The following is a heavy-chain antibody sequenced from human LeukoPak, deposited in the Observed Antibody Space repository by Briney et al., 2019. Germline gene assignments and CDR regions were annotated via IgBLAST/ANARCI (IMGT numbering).Heavy chain of an antibody. CDR3: ARHTQRDYDFWSGYYTYYYYGMDV. CDR1: GGSISSYY. Sequence: SETLSLTCTVSGGSISSYYWGWIRQPPGKGLEWIGYIYYSGSTNYNPSLKSRVTISVDTSKNQFSLKLSSVTAADTAVYYCARHTQRDYDFWSGYYTYYYYGMDVWGQGTTVTVSS. V-gene: IGHV4-59*08. J-gene: IGHJ6*02. CDR2: IYYSGST. D-gene: IGHD3-3*01.